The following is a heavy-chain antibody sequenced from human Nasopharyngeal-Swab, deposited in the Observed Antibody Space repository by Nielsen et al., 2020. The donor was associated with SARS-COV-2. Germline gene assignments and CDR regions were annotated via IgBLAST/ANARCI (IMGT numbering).Heavy chain of an antibody. CDR3: ARRAMIGPLGSFDI. CDR2: IYYSGST. CDR1: GGSISSGDYY. J-gene: IGHJ3*02. D-gene: IGHD3-22*01. Sequence: SETLSLTCTVSGGSISSGDYYWSWIRQPPGKGLEWIGYIYYSGSTYYNPSLKSRVTTSVDTSKNQFSLKLSSVTAADTAVYYCARRAMIGPLGSFDIWGQGTMVTVSS. V-gene: IGHV4-30-4*01.